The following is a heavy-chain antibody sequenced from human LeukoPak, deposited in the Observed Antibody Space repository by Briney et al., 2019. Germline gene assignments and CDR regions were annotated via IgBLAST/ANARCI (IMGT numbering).Heavy chain of an antibody. CDR1: GFTFYTYG. CDR2: ISYDGSNK. CDR3: AKDRSGSFDY. D-gene: IGHD3-3*01. J-gene: IGHJ4*02. V-gene: IGHV3-30*18. Sequence: GGSLRLSCAASGFTFYTYGMHWVRQAPGKGLEWVAVISYDGSNKYYADSVKGRFTISRDNSKNTLYLQMNSLRAEDTAVYYCAKDRSGSFDYWGQGTLVTVSS.